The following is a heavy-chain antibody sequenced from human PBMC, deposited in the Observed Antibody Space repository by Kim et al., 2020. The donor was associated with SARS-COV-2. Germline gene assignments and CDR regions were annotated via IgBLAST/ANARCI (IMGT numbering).Heavy chain of an antibody. CDR1: GYSISSGYY. J-gene: IGHJ6*02. Sequence: SETLSLTCTVSGYSISSGYYWGWVRQSPGKGLEWIASIYQSGSTYYNPSLRSRLTISVDTSRNQFSLKVRSVTAADTAMYYCTRGLQSDYYYYGMDVWG. D-gene: IGHD4-4*01. V-gene: IGHV4-38-2*02. CDR2: IYQSGST. CDR3: TRGLQSDYYYYGMDV.